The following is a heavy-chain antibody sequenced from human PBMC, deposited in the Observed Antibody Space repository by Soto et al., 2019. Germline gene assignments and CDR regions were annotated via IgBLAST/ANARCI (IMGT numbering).Heavy chain of an antibody. CDR2: ISYDGSNK. D-gene: IGHD5-18*01. V-gene: IGHV3-30*18. J-gene: IGHJ4*02. Sequence: PGGSLRLSCAASGFTFSSYGMHWVRQAPGKGLEWVTVISYDGSNKYYADSVKGRFTISRDNSKNTLYLQMNSLRAEDTAVYFCAKDGYVGYGLYYFDYWGQGTLVTVSS. CDR1: GFTFSSYG. CDR3: AKDGYVGYGLYYFDY.